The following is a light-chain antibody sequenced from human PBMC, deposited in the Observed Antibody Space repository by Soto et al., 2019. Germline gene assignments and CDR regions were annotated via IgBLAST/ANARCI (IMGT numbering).Light chain of an antibody. CDR2: GNS. CDR3: QSFDSSRFYV. Sequence: GLTQPPSVSGAPGQRVTISCTGSSANIGTGYDVHWYQQLPGTAPKLLIYGNSNRPSGVPDRFSGAKSGTSASLAITGLQAEDEADYYCQSFDSSRFYVFGTGTKVTVL. CDR1: SANIGTGYD. J-gene: IGLJ1*01. V-gene: IGLV1-40*01.